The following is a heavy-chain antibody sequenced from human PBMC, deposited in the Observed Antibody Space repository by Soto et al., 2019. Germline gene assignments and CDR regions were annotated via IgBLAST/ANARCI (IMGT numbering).Heavy chain of an antibody. CDR3: ARELAAAGSFHY. Sequence: GGSLRLSCAASGFTFSRYEMNWVRQAPGKGLEWISYISTSGSTIYYADSVKGRFTISRDNAKNSLYLQMNSLRAEDTAVYYCARELAAAGSFHYWGQGTLVTVSS. J-gene: IGHJ4*02. D-gene: IGHD6-13*01. CDR2: ISTSGSTI. V-gene: IGHV3-48*03. CDR1: GFTFSRYE.